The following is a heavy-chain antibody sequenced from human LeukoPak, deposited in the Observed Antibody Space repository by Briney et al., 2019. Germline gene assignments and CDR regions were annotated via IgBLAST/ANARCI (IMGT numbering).Heavy chain of an antibody. J-gene: IGHJ4*02. CDR1: GFTFSNYG. Sequence: GRSLRLSCAASGFTFSNYGMHWVRQAPRQGLEWVAVISYDGSNKYYADSVKGRLTISRDNSRDTLYLQMNSLRAEDTAVYFCAKYYSGNYLDYWGQGTLVTVSS. CDR3: AKYYSGNYLDY. D-gene: IGHD3-10*01. V-gene: IGHV3-30*18. CDR2: ISYDGSNK.